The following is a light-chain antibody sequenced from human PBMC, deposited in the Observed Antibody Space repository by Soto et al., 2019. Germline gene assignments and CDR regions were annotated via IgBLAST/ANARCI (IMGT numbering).Light chain of an antibody. V-gene: IGLV2-23*02. CDR1: SSNVGSYKL. Sequence: QSALTQPASVSGSPGQSITISCTGTSSNVGSYKLVSWYQQHPGKAPKLMIYDVSERPSGVPDRFSGSKSGNTASLTISGLQAEDEADYYCCSYAGTFYVFGTGTKVTVL. CDR3: CSYAGTFYV. CDR2: DVS. J-gene: IGLJ1*01.